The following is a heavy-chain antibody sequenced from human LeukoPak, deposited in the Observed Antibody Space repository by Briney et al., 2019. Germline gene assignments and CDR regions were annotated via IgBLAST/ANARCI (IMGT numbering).Heavy chain of an antibody. CDR1: GFTFSSFA. CDR3: AKRGVVIDAFDI. V-gene: IGHV3-23*01. D-gene: IGHD3-22*01. CDR2: ITGSSGNT. J-gene: IGHJ3*02. Sequence: GGSLRLSCAASGFTFSSFAMSWVRQAPGKGVECVSGITGSSGNTYYADSVKGRFTISRDNSKNTLYLQMNSLRAEDTAVYYCAKRGVVIDAFDIWGQGTMVTVSS.